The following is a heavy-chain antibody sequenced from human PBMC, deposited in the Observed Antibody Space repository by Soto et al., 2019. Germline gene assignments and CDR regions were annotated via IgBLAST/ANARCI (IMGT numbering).Heavy chain of an antibody. Sequence: GGSLRLSCAASGFTFSSYDMHWVRQATGKGLEWVSAIGTAGDTYYPGSVKGRFTISRENAKNSLYLQMNSLRAGDTAVYYCARAGYSYGYSYFDYWGQGTLVTVSS. D-gene: IGHD5-18*01. V-gene: IGHV3-13*01. CDR1: GFTFSSYD. CDR2: IGTAGDT. J-gene: IGHJ4*02. CDR3: ARAGYSYGYSYFDY.